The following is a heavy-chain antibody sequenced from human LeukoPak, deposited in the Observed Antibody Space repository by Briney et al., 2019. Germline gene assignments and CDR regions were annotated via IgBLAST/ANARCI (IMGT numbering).Heavy chain of an antibody. V-gene: IGHV1-2*02. J-gene: IGHJ4*02. Sequence: ASVKVSCKASGYTFTGYDMHWVRQAPGQGLEWMGWINPNSGGTNYAQKFQDRVTMTRDTSISTAYMELSRPRSDDTAVYYCASSDYSIRFFDYWGQGTLVTVSS. CDR3: ASSDYSIRFFDY. CDR2: INPNSGGT. D-gene: IGHD4-11*01. CDR1: GYTFTGYD.